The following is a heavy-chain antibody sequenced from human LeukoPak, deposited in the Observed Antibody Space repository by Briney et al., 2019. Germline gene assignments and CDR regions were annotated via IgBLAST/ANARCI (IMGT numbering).Heavy chain of an antibody. J-gene: IGHJ4*02. Sequence: GGSLRLSCAASGFTLSSYAMHWVRQAPGKGLEWVAVISYDGSNKYYADSVKGRFTISRDNSKNTLYLQMNSLRAEDTAVYYCARDLVGGYNSGITYYFDYWGQGTLVTVSS. D-gene: IGHD5-24*01. CDR1: GFTLSSYA. V-gene: IGHV3-30-3*01. CDR3: ARDLVGGYNSGITYYFDY. CDR2: ISYDGSNK.